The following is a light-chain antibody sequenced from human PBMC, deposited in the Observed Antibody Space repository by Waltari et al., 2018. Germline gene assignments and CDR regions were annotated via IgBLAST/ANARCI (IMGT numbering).Light chain of an antibody. CDR2: KTS. Sequence: DIQVTQSPSTLSASVGDRVTITCRASQNIDRWLAWYQQKPGKAPKLLIYKTSSLESGVPSRFSGSGYGTEFTLTISSLQPDDFATYYCQQYKSYRTFGQGTKVEIK. J-gene: IGKJ1*01. V-gene: IGKV1-5*03. CDR3: QQYKSYRT. CDR1: QNIDRW.